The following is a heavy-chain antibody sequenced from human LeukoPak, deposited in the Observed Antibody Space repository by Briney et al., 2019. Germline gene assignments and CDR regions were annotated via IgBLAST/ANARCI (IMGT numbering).Heavy chain of an antibody. CDR1: GFTFGNYG. CDR3: TRDAAASFDY. J-gene: IGHJ4*02. CDR2: IWYDGSNK. Sequence: PGGSLRLSCAVSGFTFGNYGMHWVRQAPGKGLEWVGVIWYDGSNKYYADSVQGRFTISRDNSKNMLYLQMDSLRVEDTAVYYCTRDAAASFDYWGQGTLVTVSS. D-gene: IGHD6-25*01. V-gene: IGHV3-33*08.